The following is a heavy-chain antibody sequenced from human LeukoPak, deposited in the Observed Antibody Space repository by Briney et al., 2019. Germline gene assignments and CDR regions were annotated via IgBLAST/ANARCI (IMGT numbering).Heavy chain of an antibody. V-gene: IGHV3-23*01. CDR3: TTDGLMVRGVMHND. Sequence: GGSLRLSCAASGFTFSSYAMNWVRQAPGKGLEWVSAISGSADSTYYADSVKGRFTISRDNSKNTLYLQMNSLRAEDTAVYYCTTDGLMVRGVMHNDWGQGTLVTVSS. CDR2: ISGSADST. J-gene: IGHJ4*02. CDR1: GFTFSSYA. D-gene: IGHD3-10*01.